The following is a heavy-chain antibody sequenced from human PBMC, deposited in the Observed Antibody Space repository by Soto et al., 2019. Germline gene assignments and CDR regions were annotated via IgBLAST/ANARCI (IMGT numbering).Heavy chain of an antibody. J-gene: IGHJ4*02. CDR3: ARGEGYSYGQANLDY. Sequence: GGSLRLSCAASGFTFSSYGMHWVRQAPGKGLEWVAVIWYDGSNKYYADSVKGRFTISRDNSKNTLYLQMNSLRAEDTAVYYCARGEGYSYGQANLDYWGQGTLVTVSS. CDR2: IWYDGSNK. D-gene: IGHD5-18*01. CDR1: GFTFSSYG. V-gene: IGHV3-33*01.